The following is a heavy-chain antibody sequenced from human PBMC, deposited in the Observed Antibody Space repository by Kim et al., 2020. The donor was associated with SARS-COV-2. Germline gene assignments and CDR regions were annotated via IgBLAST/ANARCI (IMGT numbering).Heavy chain of an antibody. CDR3: AKDREWELLEVWYFDL. CDR2: ISGSGGST. J-gene: IGHJ2*01. V-gene: IGHV3-23*01. CDR1: GFTFSSYA. Sequence: GGSLRLSCAASGFTFSSYAMSWVRQAPGKGLEWVSAISGSGGSTYYADSVKGRFTISRDNSKNTLYLQMNSLRAEDTAVYYCAKDREWELLEVWYFDLWGRGTLVTVSS. D-gene: IGHD1-26*01.